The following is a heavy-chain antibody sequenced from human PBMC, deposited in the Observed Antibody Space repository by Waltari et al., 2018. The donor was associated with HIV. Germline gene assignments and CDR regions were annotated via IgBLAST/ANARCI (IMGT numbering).Heavy chain of an antibody. CDR1: GYTFTNYW. J-gene: IGHJ4*02. V-gene: IGHV5-51*01. CDR2: LYPGEPDT. D-gene: IGHD2-15*01. Sequence: EVQLVQSGPEVKKPGESLKISCKVSGYTFTNYWIGWARQMPGKGLERMGSLYPGEPDTTYGPSFQGQVTISADTSITTAYLQWSSLKASDTAMYYCARLKDIVVVTSLSAFDYWGQGTLVTVSS. CDR3: ARLKDIVVVTSLSAFDY.